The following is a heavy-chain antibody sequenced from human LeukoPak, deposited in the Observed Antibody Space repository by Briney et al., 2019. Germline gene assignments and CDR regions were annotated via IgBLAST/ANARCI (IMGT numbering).Heavy chain of an antibody. Sequence: LSLTCTVSGSSMSSDYYMSWIRQAPGKGLEWVSYISSGGRTIYYADSVKGRFTMSGDNAKNSLYLQMNSLRAEDTAVYYCARPVVAATTPDTFDIWGQGTMVTVSS. CDR1: GSSMSSDYY. J-gene: IGHJ3*02. V-gene: IGHV3-11*04. CDR3: ARPVVAATTPDTFDI. CDR2: ISSGGRTI. D-gene: IGHD2-15*01.